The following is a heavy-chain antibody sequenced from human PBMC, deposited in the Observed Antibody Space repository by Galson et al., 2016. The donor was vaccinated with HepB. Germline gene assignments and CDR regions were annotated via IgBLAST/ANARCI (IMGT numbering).Heavy chain of an antibody. Sequence: SLRLSCAASGFTFSTYNMNWVRQAPGKGPEWVSYISSSSSSLYYADSVKGRFTISRDNSKNTLYLQMNSLRVEDTATYFCAQRRLGLGNFYFDYWGQGTLVTVSS. J-gene: IGHJ4*02. V-gene: IGHV3-48*01. CDR1: GFTFSTYN. CDR2: ISSSSSSL. D-gene: IGHD3-16*01. CDR3: AQRRLGLGNFYFDY.